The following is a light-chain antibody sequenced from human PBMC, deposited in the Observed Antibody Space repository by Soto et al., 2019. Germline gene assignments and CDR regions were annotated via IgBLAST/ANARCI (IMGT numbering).Light chain of an antibody. Sequence: DIQMTQSPSTLSASVGDRVTITSRASQSISSWLAWYQQKPGTAPKLLIYDASNLESGVPSRFSGSGSGTEFTLTINSLQPDDFATYYCQQYHNYRTFGQGTKV. CDR3: QQYHNYRT. J-gene: IGKJ1*01. CDR1: QSISSW. V-gene: IGKV1-5*01. CDR2: DAS.